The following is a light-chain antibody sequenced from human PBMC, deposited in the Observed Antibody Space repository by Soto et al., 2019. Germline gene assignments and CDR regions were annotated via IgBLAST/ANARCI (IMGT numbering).Light chain of an antibody. CDR3: QQRSNLWT. V-gene: IGKV3-11*01. CDR2: DAS. Sequence: EIVLTQSPATLSLSPRERATLSCRASQSVRSYLAWYQQKPGQAPRLLIYDASNRATGIPARFSGSGSGTDFTLTISSLEPEDFAVYYCQQRSNLWTFGQGTKVEIK. CDR1: QSVRSY. J-gene: IGKJ1*01.